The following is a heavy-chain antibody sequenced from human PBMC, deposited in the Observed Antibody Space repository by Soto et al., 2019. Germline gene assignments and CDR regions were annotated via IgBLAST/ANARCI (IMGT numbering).Heavy chain of an antibody. J-gene: IGHJ6*02. V-gene: IGHV4-59*01. CDR1: GGSISSYY. D-gene: IGHD3-9*01. CDR2: IYYSGST. Sequence: SLTCTVSGGSISSYYWSWIRQPPGKGLEWIGYIYYSGSTNYNPSLKSRVTISVDTSKNQFSLKLSSVTAADTAVYYCARRNWLDYYYGMDVWGQGTTVTVSS. CDR3: ARRNWLDYYYGMDV.